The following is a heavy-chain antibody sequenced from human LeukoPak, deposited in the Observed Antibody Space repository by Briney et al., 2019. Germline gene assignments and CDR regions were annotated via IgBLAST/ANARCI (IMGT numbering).Heavy chain of an antibody. CDR1: GYTFTSYF. V-gene: IGHV1-46*01. Sequence: ASVKVSCKASGYTFTSYFIHWVRQAPGQGLEWMGIINPSGSSPTYAQKFQGRVTMTSDTSTSTVFMELNSLRSDDTAVYYCGREAGAAANSFDYWGQGSLVTVSS. D-gene: IGHD6-13*01. CDR2: INPSGSSP. J-gene: IGHJ4*02. CDR3: GREAGAAANSFDY.